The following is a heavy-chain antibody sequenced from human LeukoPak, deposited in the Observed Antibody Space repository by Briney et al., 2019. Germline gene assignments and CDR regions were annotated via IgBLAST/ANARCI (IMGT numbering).Heavy chain of an antibody. CDR2: IYSGGST. Sequence: GGSLRLSCAASGFTVSSNYMSWVRQAPGKGLEWVSVIYSGGSTYYADSVKGRFTISRDNSKNTLYLQMNSLRAEDTAIYYCTRVGYIDEGIDYWGQGTLVTVSS. D-gene: IGHD5-24*01. CDR3: TRVGYIDEGIDY. CDR1: GFTVSSNY. V-gene: IGHV3-53*01. J-gene: IGHJ4*02.